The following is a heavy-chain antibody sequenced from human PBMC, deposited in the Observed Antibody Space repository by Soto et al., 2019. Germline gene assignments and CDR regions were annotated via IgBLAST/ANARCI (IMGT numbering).Heavy chain of an antibody. J-gene: IGHJ5*02. CDR3: ARCLHCSNGGRFDP. V-gene: IGHV4-34*01. Sequence: SETLSPTCAVYGGSFSAYSWTWIRQPPGKGLEWIGEIKYSGSTNYNPSLKSRVTLSVDTSKNQLSLTLTAVTAADTAMYYCARCLHCSNGGRFDPWGQGALVTVSS. D-gene: IGHD2-8*01. CDR2: IKYSGST. CDR1: GGSFSAYS.